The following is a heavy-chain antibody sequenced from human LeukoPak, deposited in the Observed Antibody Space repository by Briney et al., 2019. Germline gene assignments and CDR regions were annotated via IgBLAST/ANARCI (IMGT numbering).Heavy chain of an antibody. V-gene: IGHV3-30-3*01. J-gene: IGHJ4*02. CDR3: AKDLTYTSQGGSDS. CDR1: GFAFSTYA. Sequence: GGSLRLSCAASGFAFSTYAMNWVRQAPGKGLEWVAVISYDGGNKYYADSVKGRFSISRDNSNNMVYLQMNSLRAEDTALYFCAKDLTYTSQGGSDSWGQGTLVIVSS. CDR2: ISYDGGNK. D-gene: IGHD3-16*01.